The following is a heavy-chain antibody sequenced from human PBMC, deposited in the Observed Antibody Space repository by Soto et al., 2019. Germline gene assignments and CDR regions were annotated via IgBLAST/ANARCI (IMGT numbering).Heavy chain of an antibody. CDR1: GGTFSSYA. CDR3: ASSYYDSSGKPY. D-gene: IGHD3-22*01. CDR2: IIPIFGTA. J-gene: IGHJ4*02. V-gene: IGHV1-69*13. Sequence: VKVSCKASGGTFSSYAISWVRQAPGQGLEWMGGIIPIFGTANYAQKFQGRVTITADESTSTAYMELSSLRSEDTAVYYCASSYYDSSGKPYWGQGTLVTVSS.